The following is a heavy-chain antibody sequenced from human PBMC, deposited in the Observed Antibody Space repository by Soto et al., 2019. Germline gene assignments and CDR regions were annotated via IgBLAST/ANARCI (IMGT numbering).Heavy chain of an antibody. Sequence: ASVKVSCKASGGTFSSYAISWVRQAPGQGLEWMGGIIPIFGTANYAHKFQGRVTITRDTSASTAYMELSSLRSEDTAVYYCAREALSGTTGVNAFDIWGQGTMVTVSS. D-gene: IGHD1-7*01. J-gene: IGHJ3*02. V-gene: IGHV1-69*05. CDR2: IIPIFGTA. CDR1: GGTFSSYA. CDR3: AREALSGTTGVNAFDI.